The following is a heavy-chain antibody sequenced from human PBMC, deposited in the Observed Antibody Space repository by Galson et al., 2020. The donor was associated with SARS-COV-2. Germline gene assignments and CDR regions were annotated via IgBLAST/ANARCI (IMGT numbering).Heavy chain of an antibody. D-gene: IGHD2-15*01. CDR2: LPYDARHK. J-gene: IGHJ1*01. CDR1: AFTFTNYR. V-gene: IGHV3-30*03. Sequence: HAGRSLRLSCVASAFTFTNYRMHSVRQAPPHPLERVPPLPYDARHKHYPEPMRAPFTTSRDNDRNTLYLQMNSLRGEDTAFYYCVRDGRFSTPYCSGAGCLEYFQQWGQGTLVTVSS. CDR3: VRDGRFSTPYCSGAGCLEYFQQ.